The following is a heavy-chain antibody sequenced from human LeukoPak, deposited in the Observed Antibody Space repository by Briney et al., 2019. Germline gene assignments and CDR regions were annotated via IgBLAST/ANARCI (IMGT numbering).Heavy chain of an antibody. D-gene: IGHD2-8*01. Sequence: SETLSLTCAVYGGSFSGYYWSWIRQPPGKGLEWIGEINHSGSTNYNPSLKSRVTISVDTSKNQFSLKLSSVTAADTAVYYCARSFYCTNGVCYGDYVYNYWGQGTLVTVSP. CDR1: GGSFSGYY. J-gene: IGHJ4*02. CDR3: ARSFYCTNGVCYGDYVYNY. CDR2: INHSGST. V-gene: IGHV4-34*01.